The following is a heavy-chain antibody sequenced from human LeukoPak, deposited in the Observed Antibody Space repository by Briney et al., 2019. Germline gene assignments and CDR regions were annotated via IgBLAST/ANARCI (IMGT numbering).Heavy chain of an antibody. CDR2: INHNGST. J-gene: IGHJ4*02. CDR1: GGSFSGYY. V-gene: IGHV4-34*01. CDR3: ARGLFPYYYDSSGYAY. D-gene: IGHD3-22*01. Sequence: SETLSLTCAVYGGSFSGYYWSWIRQPPGKGLEWIGEINHNGSTNYNPSLKSRVTISVDTSKNQFSLKLSSVTAADTAVYYCARGLFPYYYDSSGYAYWGQGTLVTVSS.